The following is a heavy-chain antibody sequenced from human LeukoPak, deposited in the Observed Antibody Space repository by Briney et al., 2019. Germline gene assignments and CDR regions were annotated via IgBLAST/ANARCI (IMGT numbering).Heavy chain of an antibody. CDR1: GYSISSGYY. D-gene: IGHD4-23*01. Sequence: SETLSLTCTVSGYSISSGYYWGWIRQPPGKGLEWIGSIYHSGSTYYNPSLKSRVIISVDTSKNQFSLQLSSVTAADTAVYYCARVPMVVISKGLDYWGQGTLVTVSS. CDR3: ARVPMVVISKGLDY. V-gene: IGHV4-38-2*02. CDR2: IYHSGST. J-gene: IGHJ4*02.